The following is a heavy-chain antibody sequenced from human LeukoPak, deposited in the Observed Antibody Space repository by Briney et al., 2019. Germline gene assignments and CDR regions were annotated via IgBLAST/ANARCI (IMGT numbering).Heavy chain of an antibody. V-gene: IGHV1-69*05. Sequence: SVKVSCKASGGTFSSYAISWVRQAPGEGLEWIGGIIPIFGTANYAQKFQGRVTITTDESTSTAYMELSSLGSEDPAVYYCARVYYDSSGYYYSDYWGQGTLVTVSS. CDR1: GGTFSSYA. D-gene: IGHD3-22*01. CDR2: IIPIFGTA. J-gene: IGHJ4*02. CDR3: ARVYYDSSGYYYSDY.